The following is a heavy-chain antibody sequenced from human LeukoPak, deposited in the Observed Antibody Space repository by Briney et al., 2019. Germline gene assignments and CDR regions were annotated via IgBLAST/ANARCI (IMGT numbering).Heavy chain of an antibody. CDR3: AKEVLLWFGESPLDY. J-gene: IGHJ4*02. CDR1: GFTFSSYA. V-gene: IGHV3-23*01. D-gene: IGHD3-10*01. Sequence: GGSLRLSCAASGFTFSSYAMSWVRQAPGKGLEWVSAISGSGGSTYYADSVKGRFTISRDNSKSTLYLQMNSLRAEDTAVYYCAKEVLLWFGESPLDYWGQGTLVTVSS. CDR2: ISGSGGST.